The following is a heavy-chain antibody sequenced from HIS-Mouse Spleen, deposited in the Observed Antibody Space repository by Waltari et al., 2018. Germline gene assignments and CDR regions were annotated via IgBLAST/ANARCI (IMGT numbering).Heavy chain of an antibody. V-gene: IGHV3-48*01. Sequence: EVQLVESGGGLVQPGGSLSLSCAASGLTFSSYSMNWVRQAPGKGLEWVSYISSSSSTIYYADSVKGRFTISRDNAKNSLYLQMNSLRAEDTAVYYCARDLGNWFDPWGQGTLVTVSS. CDR2: ISSSSSTI. CDR1: GLTFSSYS. J-gene: IGHJ5*02. CDR3: ARDLGNWFDP.